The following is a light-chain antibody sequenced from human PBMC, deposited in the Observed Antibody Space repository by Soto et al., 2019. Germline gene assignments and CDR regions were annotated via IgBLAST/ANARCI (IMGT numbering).Light chain of an antibody. J-gene: IGKJ2*01. V-gene: IGKV3-20*01. CDR1: QSRNSGY. Sequence: IVLTQSPGTLSLSPGEGASVSCRASQSRNSGYLAWYQQKPGQAPRLLIYDASRRATGIPDRFSGSRFGTNFTLTCSRLEPEGVAVSICQQDGSASYNVGQGTKLETK. CDR2: DAS. CDR3: QQDGSASYN.